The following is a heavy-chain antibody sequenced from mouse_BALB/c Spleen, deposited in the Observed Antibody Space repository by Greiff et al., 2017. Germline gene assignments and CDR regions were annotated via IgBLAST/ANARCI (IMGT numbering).Heavy chain of an antibody. V-gene: IGHV2-9-2*01. J-gene: IGHJ1*01. CDR1: GFSLTSYD. Sequence: VKLQESGPGLVAPSQSLSITCTVSGFSLTSYDISWIRPPPGKGLEWLGVIWTGGGTNYNSAFMSRLSISKDNSKSQVFLKMNSLQTDDTAIYYCVRDHDYYGSRYFDGWGAGNTVTVSS. D-gene: IGHD1-1*01. CDR3: VRDHDYYGSRYFDG. CDR2: IWTGGGT.